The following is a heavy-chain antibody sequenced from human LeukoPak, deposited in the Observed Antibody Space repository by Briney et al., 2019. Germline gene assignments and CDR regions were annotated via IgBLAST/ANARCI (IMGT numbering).Heavy chain of an antibody. J-gene: IGHJ4*02. CDR3: AVIYGLGSYFLDY. D-gene: IGHD3-10*01. Sequence: PGRSLRLSCAASGFTFSNYGMHWVRQAPGGGLEWVAVISHGGTNKYYADSVKGRFTISRDNSKSTLYLQMSSLRAEDTAVYYCAVIYGLGSYFLDYWGQGTLVTVSS. V-gene: IGHV3-30*03. CDR2: ISHGGTNK. CDR1: GFTFSNYG.